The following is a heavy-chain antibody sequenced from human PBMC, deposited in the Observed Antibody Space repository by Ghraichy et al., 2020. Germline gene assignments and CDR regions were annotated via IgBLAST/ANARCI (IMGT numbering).Heavy chain of an antibody. CDR1: GYTFTGYY. J-gene: IGHJ6*02. D-gene: IGHD3-22*01. CDR2: INPNSGGT. V-gene: IGHV1-2*02. CDR3: ARDLVVITYYYGMDV. Sequence: ASVKVSCKASGYTFTGYYMHWVRQAPGQGLEWMGWINPNSGGTNYAQKFQGRVTMTRDTSISTAYMELSRLRSDDTAVYYCARDLVVITYYYGMDVWGQGTTVTVSS.